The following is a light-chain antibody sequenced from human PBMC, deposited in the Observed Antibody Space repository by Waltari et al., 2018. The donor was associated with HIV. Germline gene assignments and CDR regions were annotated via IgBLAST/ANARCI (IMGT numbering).Light chain of an antibody. CDR1: QSVSSSY. CDR2: TAS. CDR3: QQYGSSPRT. V-gene: IGKV3-20*01. J-gene: IGKJ1*01. Sequence: EIVLTQSPGTLSLSPGARATLSCRASQSVSSSYLAWYQQKPGQAPRLLIYTASTRATGIPDRFSGSGSGTDFTLTISRREPEDFAVYYCQQYGSSPRTFGQGTKVEIK.